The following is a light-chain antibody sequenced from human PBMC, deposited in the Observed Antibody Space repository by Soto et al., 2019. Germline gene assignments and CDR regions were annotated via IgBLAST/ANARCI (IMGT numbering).Light chain of an antibody. V-gene: IGLV1-44*01. CDR1: NSNIGENS. J-gene: IGLJ3*02. Sequence: QSVLTQKPSASATPGQRVSISCSGSNSNIGENSVTWYQQFPGTAPKVLMYSDDQRPSGVPDRFSASKSGTSASLAISGLQSEDAADYYCAAWDDNLDGWVFGGGTKVTVL. CDR2: SDD. CDR3: AAWDDNLDGWV.